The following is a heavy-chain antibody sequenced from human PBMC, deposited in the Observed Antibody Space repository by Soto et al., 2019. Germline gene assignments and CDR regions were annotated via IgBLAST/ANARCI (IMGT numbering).Heavy chain of an antibody. CDR1: GFIFSDSV. CDR3: TRGGSNTWRFDP. V-gene: IGHV3-73*01. CDR2: IRRKVNSYAT. Sequence: EVQLVESGGGLVQPGNSQQLSCAASGFIFSDSVIHWVRQAPGKGLEWVGRIRRKVNSYATAYTASVNGRFAISRDDSRDTAYLQMNSLQVEDTALYYCTRGGSNTWRFDPWGQGTLVIVSS. D-gene: IGHD7-27*01. J-gene: IGHJ5*02.